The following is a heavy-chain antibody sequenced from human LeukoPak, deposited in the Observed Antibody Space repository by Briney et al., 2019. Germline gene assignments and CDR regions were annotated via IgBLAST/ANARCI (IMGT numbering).Heavy chain of an antibody. CDR3: ARDQRPYRFQTYSDDDY. V-gene: IGHV1-8*03. Sequence: GASVKVSCKASGYTFTSYDINWVRQATGQGLEWMGWMNPNSGNTGYAQKFQGRVTITRNTSISTAYMELSSLRSEDTAVYYCARDQRPYRFQTYSDDDYWGQGTLVTVSS. CDR2: MNPNSGNT. D-gene: IGHD4-17*01. CDR1: GYTFTSYD. J-gene: IGHJ4*02.